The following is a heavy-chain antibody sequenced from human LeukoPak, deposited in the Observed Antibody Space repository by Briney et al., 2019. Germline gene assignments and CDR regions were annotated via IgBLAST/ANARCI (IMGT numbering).Heavy chain of an antibody. D-gene: IGHD4-11*01. CDR1: GFTFSSYY. Sequence: GGSLRLSCAASGFTFSSYYMSWVRQAPGKGLEWVANIKRDGSEKYYVDSVKGRFTISRDNAENSLSLQMNNLRAEDTAVYYCARKGTLTTYYYYMDVWGKGTTVTISS. CDR3: ARKGTLTTYYYYMDV. J-gene: IGHJ6*03. CDR2: IKRDGSEK. V-gene: IGHV3-7*01.